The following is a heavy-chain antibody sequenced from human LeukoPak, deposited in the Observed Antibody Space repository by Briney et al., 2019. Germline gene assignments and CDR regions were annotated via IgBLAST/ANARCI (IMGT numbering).Heavy chain of an antibody. D-gene: IGHD6-19*01. V-gene: IGHV1-8*03. CDR2: MNPNSGNT. J-gene: IGHJ5*02. CDR1: GYTFTSYD. Sequence: ASVKVSCKASGYTFTSYDINWVRQATGQGLEWMGWMNPNSGNTGYAQKFQGGVTITRNTSISTAYMELSSLRSEDTAVYYCARLLAAGYSSGWPGNWFDPWGQGTLVTVSS. CDR3: ARLLAAGYSSGWPGNWFDP.